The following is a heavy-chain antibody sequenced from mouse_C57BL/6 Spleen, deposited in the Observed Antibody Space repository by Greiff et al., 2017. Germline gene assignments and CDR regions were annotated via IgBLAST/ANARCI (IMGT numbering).Heavy chain of an antibody. CDR1: GFTFSSYA. CDR2: ISDGGSYT. Sequence: EVKLMESGGGLVKPGGSLKLSCAASGFTFSSYAMSWVRQTPEKRLEWVATISDGGSYTYYPDNVKGRFTISRDNAKKNLYLQMSHLKSEDTAMYDCARDSYGSSHWYFDVWGTGTTVTVSS. V-gene: IGHV5-4*01. J-gene: IGHJ1*03. CDR3: ARDSYGSSHWYFDV. D-gene: IGHD1-1*01.